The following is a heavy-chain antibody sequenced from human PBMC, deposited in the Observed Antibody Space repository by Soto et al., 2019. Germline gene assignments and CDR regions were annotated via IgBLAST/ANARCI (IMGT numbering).Heavy chain of an antibody. CDR3: AREAHSRYYFDY. CDR2: INPNSGGI. J-gene: IGHJ4*02. CDR1: GYTFTGYY. Sequence: ASVKVSCKASGYTFTGYYMHWVRQAPGQGLEWMGWINPNSGGISYAQKFQGRVTMTRDAPTSTVYMEPSSLRSEDTAVYYCAREAHSRYYFDYWGQGTLVTVSS. V-gene: IGHV1-2*02.